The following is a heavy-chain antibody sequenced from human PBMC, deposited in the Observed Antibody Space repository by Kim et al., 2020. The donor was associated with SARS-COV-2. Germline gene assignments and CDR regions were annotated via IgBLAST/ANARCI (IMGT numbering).Heavy chain of an antibody. CDR1: GFTFSSYA. J-gene: IGHJ6*02. CDR2: ISGSGGST. V-gene: IGHV3-23*01. Sequence: GGSLRLSCAASGFTFSSYAMSWVRQAPGKGLEWVSAISGSGGSTYYADSVKGRFTISRDNSKNTLYLQMNSLRAEDTAVYYCAKSASGSYYFSHPGFRYGMDVWGQGTTVTVSS. CDR3: AKSASGSYYFSHPGFRYGMDV. D-gene: IGHD1-26*01.